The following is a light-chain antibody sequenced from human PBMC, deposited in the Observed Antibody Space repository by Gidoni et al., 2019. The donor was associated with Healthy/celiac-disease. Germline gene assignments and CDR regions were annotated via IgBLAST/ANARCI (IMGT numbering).Light chain of an antibody. V-gene: IGLV1-40*01. CDR2: GNS. CDR1: SSNIGAGYA. Sequence: QSVLTQPPSVSGAPGQRVTISCTGSSSNIGAGYAVHWYQQIPGTAPKLLIYGNSHRPSGVPDRFSGSKSGTSASLAITGLQAEDEADYYCQSYDSSLSGYWVFGGGTKLTVL. CDR3: QSYDSSLSGYWV. J-gene: IGLJ3*02.